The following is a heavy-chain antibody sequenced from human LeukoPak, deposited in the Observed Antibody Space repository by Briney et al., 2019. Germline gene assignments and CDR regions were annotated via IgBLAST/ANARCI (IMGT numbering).Heavy chain of an antibody. D-gene: IGHD3-22*01. J-gene: IGHJ4*02. Sequence: GGSLRLSCAASGFTFSTSAMSWVRQAPGMGLEWVATISSSGDGTDYADSVKGRFTISRDNSKNTLYLQMNSLRAEDTAVYYCVRDDDRPDNGLDYWGQGTLVTVSS. CDR1: GFTFSTSA. CDR2: ISSSGDGT. V-gene: IGHV3-23*01. CDR3: VRDDDRPDNGLDY.